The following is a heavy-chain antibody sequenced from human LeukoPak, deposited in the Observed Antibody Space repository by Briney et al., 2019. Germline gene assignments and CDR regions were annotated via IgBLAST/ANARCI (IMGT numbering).Heavy chain of an antibody. J-gene: IGHJ4*02. V-gene: IGHV3-7*01. Sequence: GGSLRLSCAASGFTFSSFWMTWVRQAPGKGLEWVANIKQDGSEKYYVDSVRGRFTISRDNATNSLYLQMNSLRAEDTAVYYCARDLYSSSSGPHYWGQGTLVTVSS. CDR1: GFTFSSFW. CDR2: IKQDGSEK. CDR3: ARDLYSSSSGPHY. D-gene: IGHD6-6*01.